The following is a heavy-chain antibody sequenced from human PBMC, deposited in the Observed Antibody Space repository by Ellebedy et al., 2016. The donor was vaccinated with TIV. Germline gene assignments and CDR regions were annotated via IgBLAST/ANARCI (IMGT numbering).Heavy chain of an antibody. V-gene: IGHV1-69*04. CDR1: GGTFSSYA. CDR3: ARDVSITAMVLSFDP. Sequence: ASVKVSCKASGGTFSSYAISWVRQAPGQGLEWMGRIIPILGIANYAQKFQGRVTITADKSTSTAYMELSSLRSEDTAVYYCARDVSITAMVLSFDPWGQGTLVTVSS. J-gene: IGHJ5*02. D-gene: IGHD5-18*01. CDR2: IIPILGIA.